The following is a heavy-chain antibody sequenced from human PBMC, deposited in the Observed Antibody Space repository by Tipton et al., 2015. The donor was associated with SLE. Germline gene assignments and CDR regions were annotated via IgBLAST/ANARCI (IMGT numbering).Heavy chain of an antibody. CDR3: VRDLYFDNFPADI. CDR2: IKPDGREK. D-gene: IGHD1-1*01. Sequence: GSLRLSCAASGFTFSNYWMNWVRQAPGKGLEWVANIKPDGREKNYVDSVKGRFTISRDNAKNSLYLQMSSLRVEDTAVYYCVRDLYFDNFPADIWGQGTMITVSS. J-gene: IGHJ3*02. V-gene: IGHV3-7*01. CDR1: GFTFSNYW.